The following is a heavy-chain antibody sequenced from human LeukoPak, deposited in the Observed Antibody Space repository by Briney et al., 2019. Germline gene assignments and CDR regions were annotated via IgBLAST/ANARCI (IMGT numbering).Heavy chain of an antibody. D-gene: IGHD1-7*01. CDR3: AKRRGLELTYYYHMDV. Sequence: GGSLRLSCAASGFTFSSYAMHWVRQAPGKGLEWVAVISYDGSNKYYADSVKGRFTISRDNSKNTLYLQMNSLRADDTAVYYCAKRRGLELTYYYHMDVWGKGTTVTVSS. V-gene: IGHV3-30*04. CDR1: GFTFSSYA. J-gene: IGHJ6*03. CDR2: ISYDGSNK.